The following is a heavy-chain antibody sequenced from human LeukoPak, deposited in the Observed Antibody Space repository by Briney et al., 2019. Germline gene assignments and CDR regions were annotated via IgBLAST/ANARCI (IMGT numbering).Heavy chain of an antibody. V-gene: IGHV4-38-2*02. CDR3: ARAYTSFDY. CDR1: GYSISSGYY. CDR2: IYHSGST. J-gene: IGHJ4*02. D-gene: IGHD2-2*02. Sequence: SETLSLTCTVSGYSISSGYYWGWIRQPPGKGLEWIGSIYHSGSTYYNPSLKSRVTISVDTSKNQFSLKLSSVTAADTAVYYCARAYTSFDYWGQGTLVTVSS.